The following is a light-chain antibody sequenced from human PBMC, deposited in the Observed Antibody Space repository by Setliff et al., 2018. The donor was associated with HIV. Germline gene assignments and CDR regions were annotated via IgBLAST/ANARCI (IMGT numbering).Light chain of an antibody. V-gene: IGLV1-40*01. CDR1: SSNIGAGYD. CDR3: QSYDTSLSGAV. J-gene: IGLJ3*02. Sequence: KRGSISCTGSSSNIGAGYDVHWYQQFPGTAPKLLIYGTANRPSGVPDRFSASKSGTSASLAITGLQAEDEADYFCQSYDTSLSGAVFGGGTKVTVL. CDR2: GTA.